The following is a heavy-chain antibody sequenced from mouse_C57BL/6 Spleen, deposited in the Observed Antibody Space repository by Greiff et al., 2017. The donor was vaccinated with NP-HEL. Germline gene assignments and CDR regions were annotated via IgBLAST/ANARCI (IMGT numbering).Heavy chain of an antibody. Sequence: VQLKESGPVLVKPGASVKMSCKASGYTFTDYYMNWVKQSHGKSLEWIGVINPYNGGTSYNQKFKGKATLTVDKSSSTAYMELNSLTSEDSAVYYCARALGSSYEGFDDWGQGTTLTVSS. CDR1: GYTFTDYY. CDR2: INPYNGGT. D-gene: IGHD1-1*01. J-gene: IGHJ2*01. CDR3: ARALGSSYEGFDD. V-gene: IGHV1-19*01.